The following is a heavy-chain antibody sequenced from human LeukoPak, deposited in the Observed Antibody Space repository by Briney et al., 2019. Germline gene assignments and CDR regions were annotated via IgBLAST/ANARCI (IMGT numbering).Heavy chain of an antibody. V-gene: IGHV3-64*01. CDR2: ISSSGGRT. D-gene: IGHD4-17*01. Sequence: PWGSLRLSCAASGFTFSSYAMHWVRQAPGKGLEYVSAISSSGGRTYYANSVKGRFTISRDNSKNTLYLQMGSLRAEDMAVYYCARRGVTTSTPFDYWGQGTLVTVSS. CDR1: GFTFSSYA. CDR3: ARRGVTTSTPFDY. J-gene: IGHJ4*02.